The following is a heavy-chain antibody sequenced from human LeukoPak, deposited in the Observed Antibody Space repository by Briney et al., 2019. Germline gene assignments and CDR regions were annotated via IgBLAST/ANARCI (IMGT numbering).Heavy chain of an antibody. CDR1: GYTFTSYD. Sequence: ASVKVSCKASGYTFTSYDINWVRQATGQGLEWMGWMNPNSGNTGYAQKFQGRVTMTRNTSISTAYMELSRLRSDDTAVYYCAREPGIAVAGEGAFLDYWGQGTLVTVSS. CDR3: AREPGIAVAGEGAFLDY. CDR2: MNPNSGNT. J-gene: IGHJ4*02. V-gene: IGHV1-8*01. D-gene: IGHD6-19*01.